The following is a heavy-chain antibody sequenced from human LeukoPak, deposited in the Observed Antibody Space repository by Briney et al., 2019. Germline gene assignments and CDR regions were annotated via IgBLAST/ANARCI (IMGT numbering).Heavy chain of an antibody. J-gene: IGHJ4*02. CDR1: GGSIDSYY. CDR3: ARSFAGGSGYSYFDY. CDR2: IYYSGST. D-gene: IGHD3-3*01. Sequence: SETLSLTCTVSGGSIDSYYWSWVRQPPGKGLEWLGYIYYSGSTNYNPSLESRVTISLDTSKNQFSLKLSSVTAADTAVYYCARSFAGGSGYSYFDYWGQGILVTVSS. V-gene: IGHV4-59*08.